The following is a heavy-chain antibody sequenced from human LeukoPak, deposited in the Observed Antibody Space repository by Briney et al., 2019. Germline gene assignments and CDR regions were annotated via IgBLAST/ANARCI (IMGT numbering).Heavy chain of an antibody. CDR1: GYTFTCYD. Sequence: ASVKVSCKASGYTFTCYDINGVRQATGQGLDWMDWMNPNSGNTGYAQNFQGRVTMTRNTSINTAYMELNSLRSEDTAVYYCARGGYSGYKDAFDIWGQGTMVTVSS. CDR2: MNPNSGNT. D-gene: IGHD5-12*01. CDR3: ARGGYSGYKDAFDI. V-gene: IGHV1-8*01. J-gene: IGHJ3*02.